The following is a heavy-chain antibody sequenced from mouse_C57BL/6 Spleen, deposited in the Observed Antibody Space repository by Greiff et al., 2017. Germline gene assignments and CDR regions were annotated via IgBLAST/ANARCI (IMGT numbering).Heavy chain of an antibody. CDR1: GYTFTSYW. J-gene: IGHJ2*01. D-gene: IGHD1-1*01. V-gene: IGHV1-50*01. Sequence: VQLQQPGAELVKPGASVKLSCKASGYTFTSYWMPWVKQRPGQGLEWIGEIDPSDSYTNYNQKFKGKATLTVDTSSSTAYMQLSSLTSEDSAVYYCARSNYGSRENYFDYWGQGTTLTVSS. CDR3: ARSNYGSRENYFDY. CDR2: IDPSDSYT.